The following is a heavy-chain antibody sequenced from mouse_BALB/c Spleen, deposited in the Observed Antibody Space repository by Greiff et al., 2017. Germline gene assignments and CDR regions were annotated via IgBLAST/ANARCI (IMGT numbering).Heavy chain of an antibody. CDR2: INPRNGRT. V-gene: IGHV1S81*02. CDR3: ARGSDATTLAY. D-gene: IGHD1-1*01. J-gene: IGHJ3*01. CDR1: GYTFTSYR. Sequence: QVQLQQPGAELVKPGASVKLSCKASGYTFTSYRMHWVKQRPGQGLEWIGEINPRNGRTDYNEKFTSKATLTVDDASSTAYKKLSSLTSEDSAVDYCARGSDATTLAYWGQGTLVTVSA.